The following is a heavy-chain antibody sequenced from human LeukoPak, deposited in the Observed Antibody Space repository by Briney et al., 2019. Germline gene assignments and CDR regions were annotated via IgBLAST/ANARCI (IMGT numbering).Heavy chain of an antibody. Sequence: GGSLRLSCAASGFTFSSYAMHWVRQAPGKGLERAAVISYDGSNKYYADSVKGRFTISRDNSRNTLYLQMNSLRAEDTAVYYCAREDQWLAFDYWGQGTLVTVSS. V-gene: IGHV3-30*04. CDR2: ISYDGSNK. CDR1: GFTFSSYA. J-gene: IGHJ4*02. D-gene: IGHD6-19*01. CDR3: AREDQWLAFDY.